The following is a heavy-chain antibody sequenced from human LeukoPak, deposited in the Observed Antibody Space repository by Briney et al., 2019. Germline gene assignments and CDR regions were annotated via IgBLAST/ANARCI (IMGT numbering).Heavy chain of an antibody. CDR2: IYSSGST. Sequence: PSETLSLTCNVSGGSIRGYYWSWIRQPPGKGLEWIGYIYSSGSTNYNPSLKSRVTMSVDTSKNQFSLKVNSVTAADTAVYYCARNHMGANVNWFDPWGQGTLVTVSS. D-gene: IGHD1-26*01. J-gene: IGHJ5*02. V-gene: IGHV4-59*01. CDR3: ARNHMGANVNWFDP. CDR1: GGSIRGYY.